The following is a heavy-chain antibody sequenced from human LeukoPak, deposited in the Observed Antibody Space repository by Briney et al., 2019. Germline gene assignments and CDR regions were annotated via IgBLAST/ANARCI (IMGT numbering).Heavy chain of an antibody. D-gene: IGHD3-16*02. CDR3: ARASRLGELSLGY. V-gene: IGHV4-31*03. CDR2: ISDRGRT. Sequence: SETLSLTCTVSGGSVSSGGYYWSWIRQHPQKGPEWIGYISDRGRTYYNPSLMSRLTISVDTSKNQFSLRLTSVTAADTAVYYCARASRLGELSLGYWGQGTLVTVSS. J-gene: IGHJ4*02. CDR1: GGSVSSGGYY.